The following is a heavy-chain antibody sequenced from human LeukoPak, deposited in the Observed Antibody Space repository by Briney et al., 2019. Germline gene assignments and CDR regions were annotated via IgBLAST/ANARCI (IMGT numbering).Heavy chain of an antibody. CDR3: AREGIVGATPFDY. J-gene: IGHJ4*02. CDR2: INSDGSST. Sequence: PGGSLRLSCVGSGFTFTRYWMHWVRQAPGKGLVWVSRINSDGSSTSYADSVRGRFTVSRDSAKNTLYLQMNSLTAEDTAVYYCAREGIVGATPFDYWGQGTLVAVSS. V-gene: IGHV3-74*01. CDR1: GFTFTRYW. D-gene: IGHD1-26*01.